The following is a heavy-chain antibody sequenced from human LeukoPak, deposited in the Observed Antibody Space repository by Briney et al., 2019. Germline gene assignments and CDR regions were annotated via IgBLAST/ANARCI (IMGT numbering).Heavy chain of an antibody. D-gene: IGHD3-22*01. V-gene: IGHV4-34*01. CDR1: GGSFSGYY. CDR2: IYYSGST. Sequence: SETLSLTCAVYGGSFSGYYWGWLRQPPGKGLEWIGSIYYSGSTYYNPSLKSRVTISVDTSKNQFSLKVISMTAADTAVYYCARDHYYYDRGKFDHWGQGTLVTVSS. J-gene: IGHJ5*02. CDR3: ARDHYYYDRGKFDH.